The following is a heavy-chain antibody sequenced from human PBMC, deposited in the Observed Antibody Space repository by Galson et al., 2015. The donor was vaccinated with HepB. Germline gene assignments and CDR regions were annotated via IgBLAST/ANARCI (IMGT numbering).Heavy chain of an antibody. CDR3: ARDGYYDSSGHLVAFDI. Sequence: SETLSLTCTVSSGSISSDYWGWIRQPPGKGLEWIGNIYYTGSTNYNPSLKSRVTISVDTSKNQFSLNLNSVTAADTAVYYCARDGYYDSSGHLVAFDIWGQGTMVTVSS. J-gene: IGHJ3*02. D-gene: IGHD3-22*01. V-gene: IGHV4-59*01. CDR2: IYYTGST. CDR1: SGSISSDY.